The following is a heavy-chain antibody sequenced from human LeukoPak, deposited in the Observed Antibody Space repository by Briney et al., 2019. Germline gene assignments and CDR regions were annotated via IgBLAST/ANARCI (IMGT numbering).Heavy chain of an antibody. CDR1: GYTFTSYG. Sequence: GASVKVSCKASGYTFTSYGISWVRQAPGQGLEWMGWINPNSGGTNYAQKFQGRVTMTRDTSISTAYMELSRLRSDDTAVYYCARAPKPTVTTSPLSRYYYYMDVWGKGTTVTVSS. CDR3: ARAPKPTVTTSPLSRYYYYMDV. J-gene: IGHJ6*03. V-gene: IGHV1-2*02. D-gene: IGHD4-17*01. CDR2: INPNSGGT.